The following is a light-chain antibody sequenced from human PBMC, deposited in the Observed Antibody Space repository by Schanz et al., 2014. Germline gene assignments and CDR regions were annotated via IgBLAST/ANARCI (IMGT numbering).Light chain of an antibody. CDR3: QQRSNWPLT. V-gene: IGKV3-11*01. Sequence: EIVLTQSPGTLSLSPGEGATLSCRASETVSVDYLAWYQQIPGQAPRLLIYGASTRATGIPARFSGSGSGTEFTLTISSLQSEDVAVYYCQQRSNWPLTFGGGTKVEIK. J-gene: IGKJ4*01. CDR2: GAS. CDR1: ETVSVDY.